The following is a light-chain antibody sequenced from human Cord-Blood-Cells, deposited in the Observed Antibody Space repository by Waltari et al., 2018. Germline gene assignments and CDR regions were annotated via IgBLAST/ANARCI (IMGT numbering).Light chain of an antibody. CDR3: QQYNSYLFT. CDR1: QSISSW. Sequence: DIQMTQSPSTLSASVGDRVTITCRASQSISSWLAWYQQKPGKAPKLLIYDAPSLESGVPSRFSGSGSGTEFTITISSLQPDDFATYYCQQYNSYLFTFGPGTKVDIK. J-gene: IGKJ3*01. V-gene: IGKV1-5*01. CDR2: DAP.